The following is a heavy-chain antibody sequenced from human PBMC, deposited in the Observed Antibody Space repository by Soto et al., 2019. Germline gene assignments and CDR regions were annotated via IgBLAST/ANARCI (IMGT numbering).Heavy chain of an antibody. J-gene: IGHJ4*02. CDR3: ARGEGDGYNHFDY. D-gene: IGHD5-12*01. CDR1: GGTFSSYA. V-gene: IGHV1-69*13. Sequence: GASVKVSCKASGGTFSSYAISCVRQAPGQGLEXXXXXXXXXXXXXYAQKFQGRVTITADESTSTAYMELSSLRSEDTAVYYCARGEGDGYNHFDYWGQGTLVTVSS. CDR2: XXXXXXXX.